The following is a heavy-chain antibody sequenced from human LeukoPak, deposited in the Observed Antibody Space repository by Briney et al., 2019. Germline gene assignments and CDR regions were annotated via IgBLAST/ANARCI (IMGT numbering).Heavy chain of an antibody. J-gene: IGHJ4*02. Sequence: GGSLRLSCAASGFTFSSYAMHWVRQAPGKGLEWVAFIRYDGSNKYYADSVEGRFTISRDKSKNTLSLQMNGLRVEDTAVYYCAGGNHIVATEFDYWGQGTLVTVSS. V-gene: IGHV3-30*02. CDR3: AGGNHIVATEFDY. D-gene: IGHD5-12*01. CDR2: IRYDGSNK. CDR1: GFTFSSYA.